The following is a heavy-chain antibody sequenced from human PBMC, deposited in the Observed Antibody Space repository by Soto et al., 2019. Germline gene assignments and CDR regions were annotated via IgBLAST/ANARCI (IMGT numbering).Heavy chain of an antibody. CDR1: VYTFIGPY. CDR2: MSPSGGDT. D-gene: IGHD3-10*01. CDR3: ARAELHNLYYYYSMDG. J-gene: IGHJ6*02. V-gene: IGHV1-2*02. Sequence: QVQLVQSGAEVRNPGASLKVSCKASVYTFIGPYIHWVRQAPGQGLEWMGWMSPSGGDTKFAQRFHGRVTMTSDTSISTAYMALSSLRSDDTAIDYCARAELHNLYYYYSMDGWGQGTMDNDSS.